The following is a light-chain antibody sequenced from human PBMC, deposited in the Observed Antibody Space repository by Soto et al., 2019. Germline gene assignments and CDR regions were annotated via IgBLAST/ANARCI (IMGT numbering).Light chain of an antibody. Sequence: IQMTQSPSTLSASVGDRVTITCRASQSITSWLAWFQQKPGKAPKLLIYSASTLQSGVPSRFSGDGSGTDFTLTITSLQPEDFATYYCQQSDSIPYTFGQGTKVEIK. CDR2: SAS. V-gene: IGKV1-39*01. J-gene: IGKJ2*01. CDR1: QSITSW. CDR3: QQSDSIPYT.